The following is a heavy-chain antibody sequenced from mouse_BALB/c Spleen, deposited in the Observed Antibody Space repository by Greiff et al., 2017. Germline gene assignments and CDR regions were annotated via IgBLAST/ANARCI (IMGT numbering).Heavy chain of an antibody. CDR1: GFNIKDTY. J-gene: IGHJ1*01. CDR2: IDPANGNT. CDR3: ARDGYGDDWYFDV. D-gene: IGHD2-2*01. Sequence: VQLQQSGAELVKPGASVKLSCTASGFNIKDTYMHWVKQRPEQGLEWIGRIDPANGNTKYDPKFQGKATITADSSSNTAYLQRSSLTSEDTAVYYCARDGYGDDWYFDVWGAGTTVTVSS. V-gene: IGHV14-3*02.